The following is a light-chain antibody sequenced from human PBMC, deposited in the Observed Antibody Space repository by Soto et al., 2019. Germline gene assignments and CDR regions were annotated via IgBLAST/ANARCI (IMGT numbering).Light chain of an antibody. CDR1: SSNIGAGYD. CDR3: QSYDSSLSGWV. J-gene: IGLJ3*02. Sequence: QSVLTQPPSVSGAPGQRVTIPCTGSSSNIGAGYDIHWYQQLPGTAPKLLIYDNSNRPSGVPDRFSGSKSGTSASLAITGLQADDEADYYCQSYDSSLSGWVFGGGTKLTVL. CDR2: DNS. V-gene: IGLV1-40*01.